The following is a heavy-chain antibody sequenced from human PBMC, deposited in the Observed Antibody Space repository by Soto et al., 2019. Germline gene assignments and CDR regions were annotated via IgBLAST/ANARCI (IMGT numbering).Heavy chain of an antibody. CDR3: SRRAPEGFDP. J-gene: IGHJ5*02. CDR1: GGSISSSPSF. CDR2: IDYRGTT. V-gene: IGHV4-39*01. Sequence: SETLSLTCTVSGGSISSSPSFRGWIRQTPGRGLEWIGSIDYRGTTYYNASLKSRVTLSLDTSKNQFSLKVNSLTAADTAVYFCSRRAPEGFDPWGQGTLVTVSS.